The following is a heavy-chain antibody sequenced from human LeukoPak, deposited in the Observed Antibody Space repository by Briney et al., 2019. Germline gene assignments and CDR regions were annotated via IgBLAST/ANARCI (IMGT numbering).Heavy chain of an antibody. V-gene: IGHV3-48*02. CDR2: ISTSSRNTT. CDR3: ARDWLYDC. Sequence: PGGSLRLSCAASGFTFSSYSMSWVRQAPGKGLEWVSYISTSSRNTTHYADSVKGRFTISRDNAKNSLFLQTNSLRDEDTAVYYCARDWLYDCWGQGTLVTVSS. CDR1: GFTFSSYS. D-gene: IGHD6-19*01. J-gene: IGHJ4*02.